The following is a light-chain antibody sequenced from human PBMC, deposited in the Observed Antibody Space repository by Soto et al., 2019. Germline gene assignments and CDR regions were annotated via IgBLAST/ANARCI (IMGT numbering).Light chain of an antibody. CDR1: QSVSSN. CDR2: DAS. J-gene: IGKJ5*01. Sequence: EIVMTQSPATLSVSPGERATLSCRASQSVSSNLAWYQQKPGQAPRLLIYDASSRATGIPARFSGSGSGTDFTLTISSLEPEDFAVYYCQQRTNWSPITFGQGTRLEIK. CDR3: QQRTNWSPIT. V-gene: IGKV3-11*01.